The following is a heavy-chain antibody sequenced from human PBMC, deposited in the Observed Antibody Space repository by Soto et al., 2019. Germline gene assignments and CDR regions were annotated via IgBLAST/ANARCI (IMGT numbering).Heavy chain of an antibody. V-gene: IGHV4-39*01. J-gene: IGHJ3*02. Sequence: QLQLQEAGPGLVKPSETLSLTCTVSGGSISSSSYYWGWIRQPPGKGLEWIGSIYYSGSTYYNPSLKRRVTISVDTSKNQFSLRLSSVTAADTAVYYCARRGTAAYPIPAAMGAFDIWGQGTMVTVSS. CDR3: ARRGTAAYPIPAAMGAFDI. CDR1: GGSISSSSYY. D-gene: IGHD2-2*01. CDR2: IYYSGST.